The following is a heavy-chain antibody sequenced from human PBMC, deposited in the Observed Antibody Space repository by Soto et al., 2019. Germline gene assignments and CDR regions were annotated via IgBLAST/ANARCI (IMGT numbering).Heavy chain of an antibody. CDR3: ATTVYYYDTSGLY. CDR2: ISSSSSTI. CDR1: GFTFSRYS. J-gene: IGHJ4*02. V-gene: IGHV3-48*02. D-gene: IGHD3-22*01. Sequence: GGSLRLSCGGSGFTFSRYSMNWGRPAPGKGLEWVSYISSSSSTIYYADSVKGRFTISRDNAKNSLYLQMNSLRDEDTAVYYCATTVYYYDTSGLYWGQGALVTVSS.